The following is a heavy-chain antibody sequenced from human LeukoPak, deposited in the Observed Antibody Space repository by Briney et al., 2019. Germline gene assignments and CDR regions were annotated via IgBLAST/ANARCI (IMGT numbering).Heavy chain of an antibody. CDR2: IYYTGST. CDR1: GGSISSYY. V-gene: IGHV4-59*01. CDR3: VRYRGSGPKGWYFDL. D-gene: IGHD6-19*01. Sequence: SETLSLTCTVSGGSISSYYWTWIRQPPGKGLEWIGYIYYTGSTNYNPSLKSRVTISVDTSKNQFSLKLSSVTTADTAVYYCVRYRGSGPKGWYFDLWGRGTLVTVSS. J-gene: IGHJ2*01.